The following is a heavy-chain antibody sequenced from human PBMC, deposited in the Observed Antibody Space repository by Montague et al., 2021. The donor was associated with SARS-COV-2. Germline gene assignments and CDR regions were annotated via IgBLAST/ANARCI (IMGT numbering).Heavy chain of an antibody. J-gene: IGHJ4*02. Sequence: SETLSLTCTVSGDSIRNSDYPWGWVRQPPGNGLEWIGNIYNGGSTFYNPCLKSRVTIFVDTSKNQFSLKLSSVTAADTAVYYCATLTRYPQNDFGFWGQGTLVTVSS. D-gene: IGHD3-3*01. CDR3: ATLTRYPQNDFGF. V-gene: IGHV4-39*01. CDR2: IYNGGST. CDR1: GDSIRNSDYP.